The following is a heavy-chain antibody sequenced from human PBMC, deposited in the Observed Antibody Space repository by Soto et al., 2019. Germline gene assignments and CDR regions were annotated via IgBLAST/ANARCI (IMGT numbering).Heavy chain of an antibody. D-gene: IGHD6-6*01. V-gene: IGHV2-5*01. CDR3: ARRYDSSFDF. CDR2: IYWYDEE. J-gene: IGHJ4*02. Sequence: QITLKESGPTLLKPTQTLTLTCTFSGFSLRSLGMAVGWIRQPPGRALEWVALIYWYDEERYSPSLQSRLTITKDTSKTHVVLTMTTMAPVDTATYYCARRYDSSFDFWGQGIPVTVSS. CDR1: GFSLRSLGMA.